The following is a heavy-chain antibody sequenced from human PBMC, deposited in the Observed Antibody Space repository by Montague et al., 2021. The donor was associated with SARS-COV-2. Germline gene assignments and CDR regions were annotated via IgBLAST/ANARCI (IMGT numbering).Heavy chain of an antibody. CDR3: ARDTSRDGYSSYYYYIMDI. CDR1: GDSISDSY. J-gene: IGHJ6*02. D-gene: IGHD5-24*01. CDR2: VYSDGGT. V-gene: IGHV4-4*07. Sequence: SETLSLTCTVSGDSISDSYLNWIRQPAGKGLEWIGRVYSDGGTDYNPSLKSRVTMSVDTSKNQFSLKLGSVTAADTAVYYCARDTSRDGYSSYYYYIMDIWGQGTTVTVSS.